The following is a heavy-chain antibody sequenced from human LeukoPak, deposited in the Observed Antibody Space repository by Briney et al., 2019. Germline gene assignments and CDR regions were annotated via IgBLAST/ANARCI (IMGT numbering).Heavy chain of an antibody. D-gene: IGHD4-17*01. Sequence: GGSLRLSCAASGLTFSNYAMNWVRQASGWGLEWVSGITDSGRKTYYADSVKGRFSISRDNSKNTVYLQMSDLRAEDTAVYYCAKITKATTPNYWGQGTLVTVSS. CDR2: ITDSGRKT. V-gene: IGHV3-23*01. J-gene: IGHJ4*02. CDR3: AKITKATTPNY. CDR1: GLTFSNYA.